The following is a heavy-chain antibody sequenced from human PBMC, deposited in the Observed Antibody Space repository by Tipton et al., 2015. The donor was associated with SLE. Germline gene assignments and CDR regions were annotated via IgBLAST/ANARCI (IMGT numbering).Heavy chain of an antibody. CDR2: IYTSGST. Sequence: TLSLTCTVSGGSISSGSYYWSWIRQPAGKGLEWIGYIYTSGSTNYNPSLKSRVTISVDTSKNQFSLKVSSVTAADTAVYYCARVSYDFPYYYNYYGMDVWRQGTTVTVSS. J-gene: IGHJ6*02. V-gene: IGHV4-61*09. CDR1: GGSISSGSYY. CDR3: ARVSYDFPYYYNYYGMDV. D-gene: IGHD3-3*01.